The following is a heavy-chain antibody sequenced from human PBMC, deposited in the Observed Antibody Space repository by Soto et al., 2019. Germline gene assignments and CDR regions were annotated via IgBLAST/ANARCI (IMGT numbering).Heavy chain of an antibody. J-gene: IGHJ6*02. D-gene: IGHD3-22*01. CDR2: MNPNSGNT. CDR1: GYTFTSYD. V-gene: IGHV1-8*01. CDR3: ARVPLFSVSAVVIYYYGMDV. Sequence: ASVKVSCKASGYTFTSYDINWVRQATGQGLEWMGWMNPNSGNTGYAQKFQGRVTTTRNTSISTAYMELSSLRSEDTAVYYCARVPLFSVSAVVIYYYGMDVWGQGTTVTVSS.